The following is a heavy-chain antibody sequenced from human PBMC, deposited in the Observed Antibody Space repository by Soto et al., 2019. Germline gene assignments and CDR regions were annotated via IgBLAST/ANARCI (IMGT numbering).Heavy chain of an antibody. Sequence: EVQLLESGGDLVQPGGSLRLSCAASGFIFSNYAMTWVRQAPGKGPEWVSTFTSGGSTYYRDTVKGRFTISRDNSKNTLHLHKNSLRAEDTAVYYCARTDKYNTQSSGWANRFDYWGQGTLVTVSS. D-gene: IGHD6-19*01. CDR3: ARTDKYNTQSSGWANRFDY. CDR1: GFIFSNYA. J-gene: IGHJ4*02. V-gene: IGHV3-23*01. CDR2: FTSGGST.